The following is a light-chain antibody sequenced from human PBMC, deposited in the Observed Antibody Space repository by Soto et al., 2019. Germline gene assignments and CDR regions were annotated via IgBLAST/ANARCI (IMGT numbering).Light chain of an antibody. CDR3: AAWDDTLNGQV. V-gene: IGLV1-47*01. Sequence: QSVLTQPPSASGTPRQRVSISCSGSRSNIGRNYVYWYQQLPGTAPKLLIQRNNERPSGVPDRFSGSKSGTSVSLAISGLRSEDEATYYCAAWDDTLNGQVFGGGTKLTVL. J-gene: IGLJ3*02. CDR1: RSNIGRNY. CDR2: RNN.